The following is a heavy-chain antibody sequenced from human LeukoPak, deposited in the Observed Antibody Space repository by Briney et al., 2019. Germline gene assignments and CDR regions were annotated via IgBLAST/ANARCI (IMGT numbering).Heavy chain of an antibody. CDR1: GGSISSYY. Sequence: SETLSLTCTVSGGSISSYYWSWIRQPPGKGLEWIGYIYYSGSTNYNPSLKSRVTISVDTSKNQFSLKLSSVTAADTAVYYCARVASSPYDSSGYYRSDAFDIWGQGTMVTVSS. CDR2: IYYSGST. V-gene: IGHV4-59*01. J-gene: IGHJ3*02. CDR3: ARVASSPYDSSGYYRSDAFDI. D-gene: IGHD3-22*01.